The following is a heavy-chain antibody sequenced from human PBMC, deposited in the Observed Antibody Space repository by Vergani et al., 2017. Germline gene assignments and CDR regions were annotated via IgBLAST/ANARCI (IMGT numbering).Heavy chain of an antibody. CDR1: GYTFTGYY. Sequence: QVQLVQSGAEVKKPGASVKVSCKASGYTFTGYYMHWVRQAPGQGLEWMGWINPNSGGTNYAQKFQGRVTMTRDTSISTAYMELSSLRSEDTAVYYCARGSKYCSGGSCYYTPLDYWGQGTLVTVSS. D-gene: IGHD2-15*01. CDR2: INPNSGGT. V-gene: IGHV1-2*02. CDR3: ARGSKYCSGGSCYYTPLDY. J-gene: IGHJ4*02.